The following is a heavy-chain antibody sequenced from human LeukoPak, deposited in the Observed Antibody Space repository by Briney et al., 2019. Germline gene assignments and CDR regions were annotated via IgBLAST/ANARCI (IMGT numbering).Heavy chain of an antibody. V-gene: IGHV1-2*02. J-gene: IGHJ4*02. Sequence: ASVKVSCKASGYTFTGYYMHWVRQAPGQGLEWMGWINPNSGGTNYAQKFQGRVTMTRDTSISTAYMELSRLRSDDTAVYYCARDPSIVARFASIHALWYFDYWGQGTLVTVSS. CDR2: INPNSGGT. CDR1: GYTFTGYY. CDR3: ARDPSIVARFASIHALWYFDY. D-gene: IGHD6-6*01.